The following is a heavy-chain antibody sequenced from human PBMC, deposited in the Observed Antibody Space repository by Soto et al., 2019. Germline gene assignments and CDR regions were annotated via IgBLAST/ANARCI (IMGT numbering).Heavy chain of an antibody. D-gene: IGHD6-19*01. CDR3: ARHVKTADSSGWYFFDY. J-gene: IGHJ4*02. Sequence: PGESLKISCKGSGYSFDSYWISWVRQMPGKGLEWMGRIDPSDSNTNYSPSFQGHVTISADKSISAAYLQWSSLKASDTALYYCARHVKTADSSGWYFFDYWGQGALVTV. CDR2: IDPSDSNT. CDR1: GYSFDSYW. V-gene: IGHV5-10-1*01.